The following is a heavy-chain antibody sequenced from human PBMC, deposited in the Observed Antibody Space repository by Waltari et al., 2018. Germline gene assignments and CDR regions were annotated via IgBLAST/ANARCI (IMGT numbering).Heavy chain of an antibody. V-gene: IGHV4-59*08. J-gene: IGHJ4*03. CDR3: ALWESGWRAFRF. CDR2: IRHTGDT. Sequence: QVQLQESGPGLVKSSETLSLPCTVSGVSVSGYFWNWIRQAPGKGPEWIGYIRHTGDTKQNPSLKRRVTMSVDTSRNDFSLRLSSVTAADTAVYYCALWESGWRAFRFWGQGTLGTVSS. D-gene: IGHD6-19*01. CDR1: GVSVSGYF.